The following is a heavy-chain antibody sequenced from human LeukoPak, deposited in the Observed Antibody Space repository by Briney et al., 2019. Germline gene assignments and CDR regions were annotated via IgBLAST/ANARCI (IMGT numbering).Heavy chain of an antibody. CDR3: AKRVSVSDPTYFFDS. V-gene: IGHV3-23*01. Sequence: PGGSLRLSCVASGFTFSSYSMSWVRQAPGKGLEWVSTFGHSGNTYYADSVKGRFTISRDNSKNTLYLQVNSLRAEDTAIYYCAKRVSVSDPTYFFDSWGQGTLVAVSS. D-gene: IGHD5/OR15-5a*01. CDR1: GFTFSSYS. CDR2: FGHSGNT. J-gene: IGHJ4*02.